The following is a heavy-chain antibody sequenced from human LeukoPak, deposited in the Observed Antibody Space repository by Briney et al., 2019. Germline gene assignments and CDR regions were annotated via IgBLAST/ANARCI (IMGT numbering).Heavy chain of an antibody. J-gene: IGHJ5*02. CDR1: GFTFSDYW. V-gene: IGHV3-7*01. D-gene: IGHD3-10*01. CDR3: ARATRGLDP. Sequence: GGSLILYCAASGFTFSDYWMSWVRKAPGKGLEWVASIKQDGSEKYYVDSVKGRFTISKDNHKNTLCLQINSVRAEDTAVYYCARATRGLDPWGQGTLVTVSS. CDR2: IKQDGSEK.